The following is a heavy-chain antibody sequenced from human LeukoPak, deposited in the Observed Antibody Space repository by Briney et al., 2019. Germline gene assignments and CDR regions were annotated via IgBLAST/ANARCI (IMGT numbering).Heavy chain of an antibody. CDR3: ASIKVSGT. V-gene: IGHV4-34*01. Sequence: SETLSLTCTVSGGSISGYYWSWIRQPPGKGLEWIGEINHSGSTNYNPSLKSRVTISVDTSKNQFSLKLSSVTAADTAVYYCASIKVSGTWGQGTLVTVSS. CDR2: INHSGST. CDR1: GGSISGYY. J-gene: IGHJ5*02. D-gene: IGHD2-15*01.